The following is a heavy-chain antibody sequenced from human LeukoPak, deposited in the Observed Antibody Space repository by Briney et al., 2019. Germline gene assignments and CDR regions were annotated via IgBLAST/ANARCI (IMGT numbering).Heavy chain of an antibody. CDR3: ARVRDGYNSFDAFDI. CDR2: IDYSGST. J-gene: IGHJ3*02. CDR1: GGSIRSSSYY. V-gene: IGHV4-39*07. D-gene: IGHD5-24*01. Sequence: SVTLSLTCTVSGGSIRSSSYYWGWIRQPPGKGLEWIGSIDYSGSTYYNPSLKSRVTISVDTSKNQFSLKLSSVTAADTAVYYCARVRDGYNSFDAFDIWGQGTMVTVSS.